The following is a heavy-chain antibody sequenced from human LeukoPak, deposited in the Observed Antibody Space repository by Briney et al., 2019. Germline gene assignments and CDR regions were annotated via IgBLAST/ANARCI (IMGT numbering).Heavy chain of an antibody. CDR3: AKGANWGSAVRWYYYMDV. CDR1: GFTFSSYA. D-gene: IGHD7-27*01. J-gene: IGHJ6*03. Sequence: PGGSLRLSCAASGFTFSSYAMSWVRQAPGKGLEWVSAISGSGGSTYYADSVKGRFTISRDNSKNTLYLQMNSLRAEDTAVYYCAKGANWGSAVRWYYYMDVWGKGTTVTVSS. V-gene: IGHV3-23*01. CDR2: ISGSGGST.